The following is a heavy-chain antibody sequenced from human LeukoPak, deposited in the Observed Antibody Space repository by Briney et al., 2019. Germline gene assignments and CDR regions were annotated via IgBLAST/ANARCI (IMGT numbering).Heavy chain of an antibody. CDR2: VSYSGRT. D-gene: IGHD3-10*01. CDR1: GGSISSSNYY. J-gene: IGHJ4*02. Sequence: SETLSLTCTVSGGSISSSNYYWGWIRQPPGKGLEWIGSVSYSGRTYYNPSLKGRVTISVDTSKHQFSLKLGSVTAADTAVYYCARHSSASYYHGSGSYYNVNWGQGTLVTVSS. V-gene: IGHV4-39*01. CDR3: ARHSSASYYHGSGSYYNVN.